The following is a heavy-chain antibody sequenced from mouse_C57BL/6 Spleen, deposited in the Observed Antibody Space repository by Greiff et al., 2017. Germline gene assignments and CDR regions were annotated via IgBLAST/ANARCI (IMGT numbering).Heavy chain of an antibody. J-gene: IGHJ4*01. Sequence: QVQLQQSGPELVKPGASVKISCKASGYAFSSSWMNWVKQRPGKGLEWIGRIYPGDGDTNYNGKFKGKATLTADKSSSTAYMQLSSLTSEDSAVYFCALITTVVENYAMDYWGQGTSVTVSS. V-gene: IGHV1-82*01. D-gene: IGHD1-1*01. CDR3: ALITTVVENYAMDY. CDR2: IYPGDGDT. CDR1: GYAFSSSW.